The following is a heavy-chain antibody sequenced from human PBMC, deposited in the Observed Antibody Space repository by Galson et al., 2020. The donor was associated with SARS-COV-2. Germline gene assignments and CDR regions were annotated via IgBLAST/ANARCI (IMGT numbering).Heavy chain of an antibody. D-gene: IGHD3-3*01. V-gene: IGHV1-18*04. Sequence: ASVKVSCKASGYIFTNYGISWVRQAPGQGLEWMGWISANNGNTNYAQKFQGRVMMTTDTSTSTASMELRSLRNDDTAIYYCVRAYDFWSGYFPGGIWGQGTMVTVSS. CDR1: GYIFTNYG. CDR2: ISANNGNT. CDR3: VRAYDFWSGYFPGGI. J-gene: IGHJ3*02.